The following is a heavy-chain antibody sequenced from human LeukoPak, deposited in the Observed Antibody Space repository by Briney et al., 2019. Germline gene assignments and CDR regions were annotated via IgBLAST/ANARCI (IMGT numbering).Heavy chain of an antibody. D-gene: IGHD3-10*01. CDR3: AKGRFAVRGGLDY. J-gene: IGHJ4*02. V-gene: IGHV3-23*01. Sequence: GGSMRLSCAAYGFTFSSYAMSWVRQAPGKGLEWVSAISGSGGSTYYADSVKGRFTISRDNSKNTLYLQMNSLRAEDTAVYYCAKGRFAVRGGLDYWGQGTLVTVSS. CDR1: GFTFSSYA. CDR2: ISGSGGST.